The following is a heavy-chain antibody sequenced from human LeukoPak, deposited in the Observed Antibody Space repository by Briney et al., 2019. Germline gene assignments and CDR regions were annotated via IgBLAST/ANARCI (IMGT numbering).Heavy chain of an antibody. CDR1: GFTFSSYA. Sequence: QTGGSLRLSCAASGFTFSSYAMHWVRQAPGKGLEWVAVISYDGSNKYYADSVKGRFTISRDNSKNTLYLQTNSLRAEDTAVYYCARRGRAFDIWGQGTMVTVSS. CDR2: ISYDGSNK. V-gene: IGHV3-30-3*01. D-gene: IGHD3-10*01. CDR3: ARRGRAFDI. J-gene: IGHJ3*02.